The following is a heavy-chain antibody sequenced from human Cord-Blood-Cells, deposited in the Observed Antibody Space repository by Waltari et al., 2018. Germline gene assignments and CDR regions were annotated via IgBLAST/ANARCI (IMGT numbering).Heavy chain of an antibody. CDR3: AKDVSITIFGVVSGMDV. J-gene: IGHJ6*02. V-gene: IGHV3-30*18. D-gene: IGHD3-3*01. CDR2: ISYDGSNK. CDR1: GFTFSSYG. Sequence: QVQLVESGGGVVQPGRSLRLSCAASGFTFSSYGIHWVRQAPGKGLEWVAVISYDGSNKYYADSVKGRFTISRDNSKNTLYLQMNSLRAEDTAVYYCAKDVSITIFGVVSGMDVWGQGTTVTVSS.